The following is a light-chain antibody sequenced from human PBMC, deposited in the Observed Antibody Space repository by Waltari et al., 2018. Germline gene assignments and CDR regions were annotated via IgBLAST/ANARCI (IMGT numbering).Light chain of an antibody. CDR2: GAS. CDR1: QGVSRA. CDR3: QHYVRLPAT. J-gene: IGKJ1*01. V-gene: IGKV3-20*01. Sequence: EIVFTQSPGSLSSSPGERVPLSCRASQGVSRALAWYQQKPGQPPRLLIFGASNRATGIPDRFSGSGSGTDFSLTISRLEPEDFAVYYCQHYVRLPATFGQGTKVEIK.